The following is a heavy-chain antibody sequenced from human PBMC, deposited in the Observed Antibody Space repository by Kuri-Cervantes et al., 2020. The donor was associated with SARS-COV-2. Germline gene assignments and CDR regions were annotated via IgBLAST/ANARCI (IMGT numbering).Heavy chain of an antibody. J-gene: IGHJ6*03. D-gene: IGHD6-19*01. CDR3: ARLAVYYYYMDV. V-gene: IGHV1-69*05. CDR2: IIPIFGTA. Sequence: SVKVSCKASGGTFSSYAISWVRQAPGQGPEWMGGIIPIFGTANYAQKFQGRVTITTDESTSTAYMELRSLRSDDTAVYYCARLAVYYYYMDVWGKGTTVTVSS. CDR1: GGTFSSYA.